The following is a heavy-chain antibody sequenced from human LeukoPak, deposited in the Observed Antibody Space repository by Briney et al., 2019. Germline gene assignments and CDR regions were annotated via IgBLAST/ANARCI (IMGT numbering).Heavy chain of an antibody. CDR3: AGDSGYYDSSGYSAFDI. V-gene: IGHV3-33*01. CDR1: GFTFSSYG. D-gene: IGHD3-22*01. Sequence: GGSLRLSCAASGFTFSSYGMHWVRQAPGKGLEWVAVIWYDGSNKYYADSVKGRFTISRDNSKNTLYLQMNSLRAEDTAVYYCAGDSGYYDSSGYSAFDIWGQGTMVTVSS. CDR2: IWYDGSNK. J-gene: IGHJ3*02.